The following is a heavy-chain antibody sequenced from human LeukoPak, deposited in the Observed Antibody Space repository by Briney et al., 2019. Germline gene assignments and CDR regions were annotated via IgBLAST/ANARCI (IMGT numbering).Heavy chain of an antibody. CDR3: ARDRGSAY. CDR2: IKQDGSEV. D-gene: IGHD6-25*01. CDR1: GFTFSTHW. Sequence: GGSLRLSCAASGFTFSTHWMRWVRQAPGKGLEWVANIKQDGSEVYYVDSVKGRFTISRDNAKSSLNLQMNSLRAEDTAVYYCARDRGSAYWGQGALVSVSS. J-gene: IGHJ4*02. V-gene: IGHV3-7*01.